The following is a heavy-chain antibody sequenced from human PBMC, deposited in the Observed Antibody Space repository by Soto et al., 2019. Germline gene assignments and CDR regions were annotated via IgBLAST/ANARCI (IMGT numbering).Heavy chain of an antibody. D-gene: IGHD1-26*01. J-gene: IGHJ4*02. CDR2: IYYSGST. CDR3: ASSGTTSFDY. V-gene: IGHV4-39*01. CDR1: GGSISSSSYY. Sequence: QLQLQESGPGLVKPSETLSLTCTVSGGSISSSSYYWGWIRQPPGKGLEWIGSIYYSGSTYYNPSLKSRVAISVDTSKNQFSLKLSSVTAADTAVYYCASSGTTSFDYWGQGTLVTVSS.